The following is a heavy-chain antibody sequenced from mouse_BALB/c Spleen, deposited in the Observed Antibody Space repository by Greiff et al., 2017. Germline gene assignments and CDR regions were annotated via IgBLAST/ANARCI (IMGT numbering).Heavy chain of an antibody. CDR3: ARDRGYGTYAMDY. Sequence: VMLVESGPGLVAPSQSLSITCTVSGFSLTSYGVHWVRQPPGKGLEWLGVIWAGGSTNYNSALMSRLSISKDNSKSQVFLKMNSLQTDDTAMYYCARDRGYGTYAMDYWGQGTSVTVSS. CDR1: GFSLTSYG. CDR2: IWAGGST. J-gene: IGHJ4*01. V-gene: IGHV2-9*02. D-gene: IGHD2-1*01.